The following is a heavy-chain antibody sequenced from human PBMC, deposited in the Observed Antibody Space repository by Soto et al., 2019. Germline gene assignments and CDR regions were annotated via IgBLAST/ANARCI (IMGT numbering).Heavy chain of an antibody. J-gene: IGHJ6*02. D-gene: IGHD2-15*01. CDR2: IDPSDSYT. CDR1: GYSFTSYW. CDR3: ASCCGGSCPIYYYYGMDV. Sequence: PGESLKISCKGSGYSFTSYWISWVRQMPGKGLEWMGRIDPSDSYTNYSPSFQGHVTISADKSISTAYLQWSSLKASDTAMYYCASCCGGSCPIYYYYGMDVWGQGTTVTV. V-gene: IGHV5-10-1*01.